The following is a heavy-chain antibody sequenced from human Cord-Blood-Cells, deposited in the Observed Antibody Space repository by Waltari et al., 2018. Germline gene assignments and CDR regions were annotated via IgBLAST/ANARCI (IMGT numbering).Heavy chain of an antibody. Sequence: QVQLQASGPGLVKPSGTLSLTCAVSGGSISSSNWWRWVRQPPGKGLEWIGEIYHSGSTNYNPSLKSRVTISVDKSKNQFSLKLSSVTAADTAVYYCARTYCSGGSCYLRGALDYWGQGTLVTVSS. J-gene: IGHJ4*02. CDR1: GGSISSSNW. V-gene: IGHV4-4*02. CDR2: IYHSGST. CDR3: ARTYCSGGSCYLRGALDY. D-gene: IGHD2-15*01.